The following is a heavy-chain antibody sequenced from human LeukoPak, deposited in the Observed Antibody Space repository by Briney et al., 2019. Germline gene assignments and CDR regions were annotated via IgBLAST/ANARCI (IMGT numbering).Heavy chain of an antibody. V-gene: IGHV1-2*04. Sequence: GASVKVSCKASGYTFTGYYMHWVRQAPGQGLEWMGWINPNSGGTNYAQKFQGWVTMTRDTSISTAYMELSRLRSDDTAVYYCARGGYYYDSSGYYYFDYWGQGTLVTVSS. J-gene: IGHJ4*02. CDR3: ARGGYYYDSSGYYYFDY. D-gene: IGHD3-22*01. CDR2: INPNSGGT. CDR1: GYTFTGYY.